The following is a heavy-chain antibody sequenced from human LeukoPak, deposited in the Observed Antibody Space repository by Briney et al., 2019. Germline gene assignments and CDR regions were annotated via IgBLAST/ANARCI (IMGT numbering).Heavy chain of an antibody. CDR2: VMGSGSSA. J-gene: IGHJ4*02. D-gene: IGHD1-26*01. V-gene: IGHV3-23*01. Sequence: PGGSLSLSHAASGFTLRSYAMRWLHPAPRKGLEWVSAVMGSGSSADYADSVKGRFTISRDNSKSTVYLQMNSLRAEDTAEYCCAKDMGEDGSYFLDYWGQGTLVTVSS. CDR3: AKDMGEDGSYFLDY. CDR1: GFTLRSYA.